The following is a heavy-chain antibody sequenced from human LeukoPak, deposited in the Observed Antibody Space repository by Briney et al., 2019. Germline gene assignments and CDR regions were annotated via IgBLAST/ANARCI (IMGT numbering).Heavy chain of an antibody. D-gene: IGHD1-20*01. CDR3: AREGITGTFNWLDP. V-gene: IGHV1-46*01. Sequence: GASVKVSCKTPGYTFTSNYMHWVRQAPGQGLEWMGMINPSGGSTTYAQEFQGRVTMTRDMSTDTVYMELSSLRSEDTAIYYCAREGITGTFNWLDPWGQGTLVTVSS. J-gene: IGHJ5*02. CDR2: INPSGGST. CDR1: GYTFTSNY.